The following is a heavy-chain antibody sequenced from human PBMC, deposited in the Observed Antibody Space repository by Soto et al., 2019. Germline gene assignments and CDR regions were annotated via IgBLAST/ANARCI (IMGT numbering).Heavy chain of an antibody. D-gene: IGHD3-10*01. CDR3: ARGNGSGIDWFDP. Sequence: SETLSLTCTVSGGSISNYYWSWIRQPPGKGLEWIGYIYYSGSTYYNPSLKSRVTISVDTSKNQFSLKLSSVTAADTAVYYCARGNGSGIDWFDPWGQGTLVTVSS. V-gene: IGHV4-59*08. J-gene: IGHJ5*02. CDR2: IYYSGST. CDR1: GGSISNYY.